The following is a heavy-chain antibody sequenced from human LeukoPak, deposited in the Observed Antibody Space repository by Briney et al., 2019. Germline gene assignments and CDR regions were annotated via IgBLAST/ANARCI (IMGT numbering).Heavy chain of an antibody. CDR3: AKVDYYDSSGPLDY. D-gene: IGHD3-22*01. Sequence: GGSLRLSCAASGFTFDDCAMHWVRQAPGKGLEWVSLISGDGGSTYYADSVKGRFTISRDNSKNSLYLQMNSLRTEDTALYYCAKVDYYDSSGPLDYWGQGTLVTVSS. CDR2: ISGDGGST. V-gene: IGHV3-43*02. J-gene: IGHJ4*02. CDR1: GFTFDDCA.